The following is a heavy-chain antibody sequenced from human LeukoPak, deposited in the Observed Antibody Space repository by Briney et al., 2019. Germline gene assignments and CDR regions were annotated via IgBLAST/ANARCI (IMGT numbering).Heavy chain of an antibody. CDR2: IYSDDTT. CDR3: ARQTGASTNFDN. CDR1: GFTFDTYY. D-gene: IGHD2-2*01. Sequence: PGGSLRLSCAASGFTFDTYYMTWVRQAPGKGLEWVSAIYSDDTTYYANSVKGRFTISRDSSKNMLFLLMNSLRAEDTAIYHCARQTGASTNFDNWGQGTLVTVSS. J-gene: IGHJ4*02. V-gene: IGHV3-66*04.